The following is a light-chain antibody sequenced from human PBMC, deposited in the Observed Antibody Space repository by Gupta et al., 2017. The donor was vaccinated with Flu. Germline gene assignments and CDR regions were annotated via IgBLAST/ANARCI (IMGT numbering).Light chain of an antibody. CDR3: SSSTATNTHV. CDR2: YVS. CDR1: SSDLVNYDY. J-gene: IGLJ1*01. V-gene: IGLV2-14*03. Sequence: QSALTQPASVSGSPGQSITISCTGTSSDLVNYDYVSWYQHHPGKAPKLLIYYVSNRPSGVSTRFSGSKSDNAASLTISGLQPEDEADYYCSSSTATNTHVFGTGTKVTVL.